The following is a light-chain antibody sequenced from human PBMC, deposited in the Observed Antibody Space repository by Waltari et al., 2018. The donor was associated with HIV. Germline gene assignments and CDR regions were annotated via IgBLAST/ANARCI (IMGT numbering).Light chain of an antibody. CDR2: DVT. CDR1: SSDAGDYTY. Sequence: QSALTQPASVSGSPGQSITISCTGTSSDAGDYTYVPWYQQHPGKAPKLMIYDVTNLPSGVSNRFSGSKSGNTASLTISGLQAEDEADYYCSSYATNSTVLFGGGTKVTVL. CDR3: SSYATNSTVL. J-gene: IGLJ2*01. V-gene: IGLV2-14*03.